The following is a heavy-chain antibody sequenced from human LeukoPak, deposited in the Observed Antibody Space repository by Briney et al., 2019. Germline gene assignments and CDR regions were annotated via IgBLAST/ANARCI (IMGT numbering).Heavy chain of an antibody. J-gene: IGHJ5*02. Sequence: SETLSLTCSVPGGSISRTPYSWGWIRHPPGKGLEWIATVSYDGSTYYNTFLQSRLTMSVDTSKSRFSLNLSSVTAADTAVYYCARLPTGFPNWFDPWGQGTLVTVSS. V-gene: IGHV4-39*02. D-gene: IGHD4-17*01. CDR2: VSYDGST. CDR3: ARLPTGFPNWFDP. CDR1: GGSISRTPYS.